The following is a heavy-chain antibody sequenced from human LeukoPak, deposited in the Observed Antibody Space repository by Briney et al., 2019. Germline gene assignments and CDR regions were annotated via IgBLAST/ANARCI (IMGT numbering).Heavy chain of an antibody. CDR1: GGSISSSSYY. CDR2: IYSGGNT. CDR3: ARHRTSHMLFDI. Sequence: SETLSVTCTVSGGSISSSSYYWGWIRQPPGKGLEWIGSIYSGGNTYYNPSLRSRVTISVDTSKNQFSLKLSSVTATDTAVYYCARHRTSHMLFDIWGQGTMVTVSS. J-gene: IGHJ3*02. V-gene: IGHV4-39*01. D-gene: IGHD2-8*01.